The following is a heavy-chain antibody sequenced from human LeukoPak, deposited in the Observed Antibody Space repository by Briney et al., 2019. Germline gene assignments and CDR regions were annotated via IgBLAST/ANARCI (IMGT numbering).Heavy chain of an antibody. CDR1: GFTFSSYA. Sequence: PGGSLRLSCAASGFTFSSYAMSWVRQAPGKGLEWVSVIYSGGSTYYADSVKGRFTISRDNSKNTLYLQMNSLRAEDTAVYYCARDDSNYPFDPWGQGTLVTVSS. CDR2: IYSGGST. CDR3: ARDDSNYPFDP. D-gene: IGHD4-4*01. V-gene: IGHV3-66*01. J-gene: IGHJ5*02.